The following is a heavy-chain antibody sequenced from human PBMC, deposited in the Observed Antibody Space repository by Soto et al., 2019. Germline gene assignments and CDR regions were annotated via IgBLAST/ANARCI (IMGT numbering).Heavy chain of an antibody. CDR1: GGIFSNFA. J-gene: IGHJ6*02. V-gene: IGHV1-69*01. D-gene: IGHD6-6*01. CDR2: LIPIFGST. CDR3: ARSYTSSYFFYCLDV. Sequence: QVQMVQSGAEVKRPGSSVKVSCKASGGIFSNFAFSWVRLAPGQGLEWMGGLIPIFGSTHYAQKFQGRVSITADESTDTVYMELSRLRSEDTAVYYCARSYTSSYFFYCLDVWGQGTTVTVSS.